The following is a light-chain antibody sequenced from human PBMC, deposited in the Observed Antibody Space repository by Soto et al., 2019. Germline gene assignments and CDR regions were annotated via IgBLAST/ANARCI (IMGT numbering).Light chain of an antibody. CDR2: DAS. CDR3: QQYGSSPLT. CDR1: QSVSSSY. J-gene: IGKJ4*01. Sequence: ILLTQSPGTRSLPRGVMEALCSRASQSVSSSYLAWYQKKNGQAPRIIIYDASSRATGIPDRFSGRGSGKDFSLTISRLEPEDFAVFYCQQYGSSPLTLGGGTKVDIK. V-gene: IGKV3-20*01.